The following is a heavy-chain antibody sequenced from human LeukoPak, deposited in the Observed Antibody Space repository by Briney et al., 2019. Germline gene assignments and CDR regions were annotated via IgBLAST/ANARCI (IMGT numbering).Heavy chain of an antibody. CDR2: ITGSGDTT. Sequence: PGASLRLSCAASGFIFSDYAMSWVRQAPGKGLEWVSAITGSGDTTYYADSVKGRFTISRDNSKNALYVEMNTLRAEDTAVYYCVKWGDYDILTGYYVPVFWGQGALVTVSS. CDR1: GFIFSDYA. CDR3: VKWGDYDILTGYYVPVF. V-gene: IGHV3-23*01. J-gene: IGHJ4*02. D-gene: IGHD3-9*01.